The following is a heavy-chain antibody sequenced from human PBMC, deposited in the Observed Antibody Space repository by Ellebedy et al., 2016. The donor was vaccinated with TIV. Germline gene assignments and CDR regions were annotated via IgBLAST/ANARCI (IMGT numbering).Heavy chain of an antibody. CDR1: GGSTSSSNYY. V-gene: IGHV4-39*01. CDR3: ARGIADQFEAFDI. CDR2: LYYSGST. J-gene: IGHJ3*02. Sequence: SETLSLTCTVSGGSTSSSNYYWGWIRQPPGKGLEWIGSLYYSGSTYYNPSLKSRLTISVDTSKNQLSLKLSFVTAADTAVYYCARGIADQFEAFDIWGQGTMVTVSS. D-gene: IGHD6-13*01.